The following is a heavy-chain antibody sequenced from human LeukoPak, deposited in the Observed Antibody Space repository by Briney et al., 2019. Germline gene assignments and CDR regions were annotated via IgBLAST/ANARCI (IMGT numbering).Heavy chain of an antibody. CDR2: ISYDGSNK. V-gene: IGHV3-30-3*01. CDR3: ARDLYDSSGFDY. Sequence: GRSLRLSCAASGFTFSSYAMHWVRQAPGKGLEWVAVISYDGSNKYYADSEKGRFTISRDNSKNTLYLQMNSLRAEDTAVYYCARDLYDSSGFDYWGQGTLVTVSS. CDR1: GFTFSSYA. J-gene: IGHJ4*02. D-gene: IGHD3-22*01.